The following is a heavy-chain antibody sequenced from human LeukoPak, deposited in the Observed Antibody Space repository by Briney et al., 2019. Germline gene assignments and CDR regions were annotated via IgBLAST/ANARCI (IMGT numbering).Heavy chain of an antibody. CDR3: ASGSPESAAFDI. V-gene: IGHV4-38-2*02. CDR1: GYSISSGYY. CDR2: IYHSGST. D-gene: IGHD1-14*01. J-gene: IGHJ3*02. Sequence: PSETLSLTCTVSGYSISSGYYWDWIRQPPGKGLEWIGSIYHSGSTYYNPSLKSRVTISVDTSKNQFSLKLSSVTAADTAVYYCASGSPESAAFDIWGQGTMVTVSS.